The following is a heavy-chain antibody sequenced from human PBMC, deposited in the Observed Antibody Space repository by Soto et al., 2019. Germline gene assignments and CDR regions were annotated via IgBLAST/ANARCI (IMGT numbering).Heavy chain of an antibody. CDR1: GGSFSGYY. J-gene: IGHJ5*02. CDR2: INHSGST. V-gene: IGHV4-34*01. Sequence: SETLSLTCAVYGGSFSGYYWSWIRQPPGKGLEWIGEINHSGSTNYNPSLKSRVTISVDTSKNQFSLKLSSVTAADTAVYYCARGVPAATGVWFDPWGQGTLVTVSS. CDR3: ARGVPAATGVWFDP. D-gene: IGHD6-13*01.